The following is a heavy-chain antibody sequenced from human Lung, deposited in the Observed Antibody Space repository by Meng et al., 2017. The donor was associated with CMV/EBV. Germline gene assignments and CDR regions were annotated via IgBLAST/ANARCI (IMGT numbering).Heavy chain of an antibody. CDR1: GSTFSSYV. D-gene: IGHD2-2*02. Sequence: CCASAGSTFSSYVMHWVREPGGKGLEWVEFIRYDGSNKYYAESVKCRFTISRDNSKNTLYLQMNSLRAEDTAVYYCTSRYCSSTSCYNYFDYWGQGTLVTVSS. V-gene: IGHV3-30*02. CDR3: TSRYCSSTSCYNYFDY. J-gene: IGHJ4*02. CDR2: IRYDGSNK.